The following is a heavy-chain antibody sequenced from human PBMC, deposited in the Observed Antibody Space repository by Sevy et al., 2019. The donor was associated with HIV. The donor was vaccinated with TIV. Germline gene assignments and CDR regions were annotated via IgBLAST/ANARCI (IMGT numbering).Heavy chain of an antibody. J-gene: IGHJ3*02. CDR3: ARSTGTTWGGAFDI. CDR1: GYTFTSYD. D-gene: IGHD1-1*01. V-gene: IGHV1-8*01. CDR2: MNPNSGNT. Sequence: ASVKVSCKASGYTFTSYDINWVRQATGQGLEWMGWMNPNSGNTGYAQKFQGRVTMTRNTSISTAYMELISLRSEDTAVYYCARSTGTTWGGAFDIWGQGTMVTVSS.